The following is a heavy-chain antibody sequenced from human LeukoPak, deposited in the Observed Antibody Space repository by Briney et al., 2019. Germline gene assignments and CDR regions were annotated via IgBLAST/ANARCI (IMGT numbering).Heavy chain of an antibody. CDR1: GASISSYY. Sequence: SETLSLTCTVSGASISSYYWGWIRQPPGKGLEWMGYIYYTVSTNYNPSLKSRVTISVDTSKNHFSLKLSSVTAADTAVYYCARSPCSGGTCYPYYFDSWGQGTLVTVSS. V-gene: IGHV4-59*01. D-gene: IGHD2-15*01. J-gene: IGHJ4*02. CDR2: IYYTVST. CDR3: ARSPCSGGTCYPYYFDS.